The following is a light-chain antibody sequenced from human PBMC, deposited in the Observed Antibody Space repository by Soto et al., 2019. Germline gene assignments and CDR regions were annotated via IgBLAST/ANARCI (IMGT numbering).Light chain of an antibody. V-gene: IGKV3-20*01. J-gene: IGKJ1*01. CDR3: QQHGTSPIT. Sequence: EIVLTQSPDTLSLSPRERATLSCRGSQTVIHNHLAWHQQKPGQTPRLLVYGASSRATGIPDRFSGSGSGTDFTLTISRLEPEDFAVYYCQQHGTSPITFGQGTKVDIK. CDR2: GAS. CDR1: QTVIHNH.